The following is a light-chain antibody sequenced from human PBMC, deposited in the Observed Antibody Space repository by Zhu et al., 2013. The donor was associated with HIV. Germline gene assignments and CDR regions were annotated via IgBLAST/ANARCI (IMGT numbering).Light chain of an antibody. V-gene: IGKV3-20*01. Sequence: EIVLTQSPGTLSLSPGERAALSCRASQSVNSDYLAWYQHRPGQAPRLLIYGISSRAAGVPDRFRGSGSGTDFTLTISRLEPEDFAVYYCQQYHRSPFTFGPGTKVDIK. CDR3: QQYHRSPFT. CDR2: GIS. CDR1: QSVNSDY. J-gene: IGKJ3*01.